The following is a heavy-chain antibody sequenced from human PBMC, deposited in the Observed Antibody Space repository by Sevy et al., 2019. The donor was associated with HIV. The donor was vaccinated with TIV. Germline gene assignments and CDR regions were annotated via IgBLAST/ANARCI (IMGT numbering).Heavy chain of an antibody. J-gene: IGHJ3*02. CDR3: ARDRKVLLVVYAIPFDAFDI. V-gene: IGHV3-30*02. CDR1: GFTFSNHA. Sequence: GGSLRLSCTASGFTFSNHAMHWVRQGPGKGPEWVAFIRNDGSHEYYADSVKGRFTISRDKSKNTLYLQMNSLRPEDTAVYYCARDRKVLLVVYAIPFDAFDIWGQGTMVTVSS. CDR2: IRNDGSHE. D-gene: IGHD2-8*02.